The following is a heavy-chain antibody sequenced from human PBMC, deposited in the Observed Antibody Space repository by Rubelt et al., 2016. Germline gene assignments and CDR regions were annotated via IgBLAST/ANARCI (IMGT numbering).Heavy chain of an antibody. CDR3: ATQGYCSSTSCYGAY. CDR2: ISSSSSTI. D-gene: IGHD2-2*01. CDR1: GFTFSSYG. Sequence: VQLVESGGGVVQPGGSLRLSCAASGFTFSSYGMHWVRQAPGKGLEWVSYISSSSSTIYYADSVKGRFTISRDNAKNSLYLQMNSLRDEDTAVYYCATQGYCSSTSCYGAYWGQGTLVTVSS. V-gene: IGHV3-48*02. J-gene: IGHJ4*02.